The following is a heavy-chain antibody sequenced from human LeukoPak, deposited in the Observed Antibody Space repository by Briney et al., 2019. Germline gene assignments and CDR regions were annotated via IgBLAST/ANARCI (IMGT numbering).Heavy chain of an antibody. D-gene: IGHD3-10*01. J-gene: IGHJ4*02. CDR1: GFTFSSYA. V-gene: IGHV3-23*01. Sequence: GGSLRLSCAASGFTFSSYAMSWVRQAQGKGLEWVSAISGSGGSTYYADSVKGRFTISRDNSKNTLYLQMNSLRAEDTAVYYCAKDNRFLYYYGSGSYYNDYWGQGTLVTVSS. CDR2: ISGSGGST. CDR3: AKDNRFLYYYGSGSYYNDY.